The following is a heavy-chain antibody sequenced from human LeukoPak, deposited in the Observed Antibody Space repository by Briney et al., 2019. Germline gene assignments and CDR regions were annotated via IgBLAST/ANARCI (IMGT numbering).Heavy chain of an antibody. V-gene: IGHV2-5*01. CDR3: VHQHNLPAADA. CDR1: GLSLSTSGVG. Sequence: SDPTLVNPTQTLTLTCTFSGLSLSTSGVGVGWIRQPPGKALEWLGLIYWHGGQRYTPSLRTRLTIARDTSNNQVVLTLTNVDPLDTATYYCVHQHNLPAADAWGQGILVTVSS. D-gene: IGHD6-13*01. J-gene: IGHJ4*02. CDR2: IYWHGGQ.